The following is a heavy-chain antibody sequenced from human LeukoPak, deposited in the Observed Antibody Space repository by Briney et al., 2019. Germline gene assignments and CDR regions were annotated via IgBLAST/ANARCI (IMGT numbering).Heavy chain of an antibody. J-gene: IGHJ4*02. CDR2: LKKDGSET. D-gene: IGHD5-24*01. Sequence: PGGSLRLSCTASGFTFSNSWMTWVRQTPGKGLERVANLKKDGSETYYVESVRGRFSISRDNAKNSVYLEMNSLRAEDTAVYFCARDRGWQQFDYWGQGTLVTVSA. CDR1: GFTFSNSW. CDR3: ARDRGWQQFDY. V-gene: IGHV3-7*01.